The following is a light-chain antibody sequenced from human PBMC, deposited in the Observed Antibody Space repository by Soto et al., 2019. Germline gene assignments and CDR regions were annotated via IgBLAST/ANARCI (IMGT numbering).Light chain of an antibody. V-gene: IGKV1-9*01. Sequence: IQLTQSPSSLSASVGDRVTITCRASQGINKLLAWYQQRPGKAPQLLVYGASILQSGVPSRFSGSGSGTDFSLTISSLQPEDFATYYCQQLTNFRCTFGQGTKLDIK. CDR3: QQLTNFRCT. CDR1: QGINKL. CDR2: GAS. J-gene: IGKJ2*02.